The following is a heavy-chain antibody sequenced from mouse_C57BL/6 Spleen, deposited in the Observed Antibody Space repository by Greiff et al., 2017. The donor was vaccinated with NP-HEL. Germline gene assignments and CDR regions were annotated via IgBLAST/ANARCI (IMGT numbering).Heavy chain of an antibody. CDR3: ARGGYYGSNPLGFDV. J-gene: IGHJ1*03. D-gene: IGHD1-1*01. CDR1: GYSITSGYY. Sequence: EVQLVESGPGLVKPSQSLSLTCSVTGYSITSGYYWNWIRQFPGNKLEWMGYISYDGSNNYNPSLKNRISITRDTSKNQFFLKLNSVTTEDTATYYCARGGYYGSNPLGFDVWGTGTTVTVSS. V-gene: IGHV3-6*01. CDR2: ISYDGSN.